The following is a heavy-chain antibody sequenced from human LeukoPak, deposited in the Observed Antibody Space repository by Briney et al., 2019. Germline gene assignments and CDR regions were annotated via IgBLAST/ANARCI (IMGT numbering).Heavy chain of an antibody. CDR2: IYPSDSDT. J-gene: IGHJ4*02. V-gene: IGHV5-51*01. CDR3: ARHYYDYVWGSYGIDY. CDR1: GYRFTSYW. D-gene: IGHD3-16*01. Sequence: GESLKISCKGSGYRFTSYWIGWVRQMPGQGLGWMGIIYPSDSDTRYSPSFQDQVSISADKSISTAYLQWSSLMASDAAMYYCARHYYDYVWGSYGIDYWGQGTLVTVSS.